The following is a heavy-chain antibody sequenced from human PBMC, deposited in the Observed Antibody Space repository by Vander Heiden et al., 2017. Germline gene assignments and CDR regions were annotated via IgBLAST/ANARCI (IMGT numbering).Heavy chain of an antibody. J-gene: IGHJ4*02. V-gene: IGHV3-74*03. CDR1: GSSFSSYW. Sequence: EVQLVESGGGLVQPGGSLRLSCAASGSSFSSYWMHWVRQAPGKGLVWVSRIDTDGTTATYADSVKGRFTISRDNAKNTVYLQMNSLRAEDTALYYCAKSSGSYDSSGYCDYWGQGTLVTVSS. CDR3: AKSSGSYDSSGYCDY. D-gene: IGHD3-22*01. CDR2: IDTDGTTA.